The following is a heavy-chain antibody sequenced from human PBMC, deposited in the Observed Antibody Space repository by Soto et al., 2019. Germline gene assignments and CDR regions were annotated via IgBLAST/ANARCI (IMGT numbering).Heavy chain of an antibody. J-gene: IGHJ4*02. Sequence: QVQLVESGGGVVQPGRSLRLSCASSGFTFSSYGMHWVRQAPGKGLEWVAVISYDGSYKYYADSVKGRFTISRDNSKNTLYLQMNSLRAEDTALYYWARGAGGFDYWGQGTLVTVSS. CDR3: ARGAGGFDY. CDR2: ISYDGSYK. V-gene: IGHV3-30*03. CDR1: GFTFSSYG.